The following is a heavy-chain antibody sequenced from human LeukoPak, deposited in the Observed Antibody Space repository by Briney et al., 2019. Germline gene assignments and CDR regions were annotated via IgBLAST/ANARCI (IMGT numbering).Heavy chain of an antibody. J-gene: IGHJ4*02. CDR2: ISYDGSNK. CDR3: AKDRGLLWFGEPDY. CDR1: GFTFSSYA. V-gene: IGHV3-30-3*01. Sequence: PGGSLRLSCAASGFTFSSYAMHWVRQAPGKGLEWVAVISYDGSNKYYADSVKGRFTISRDNSKNTLYLQMNSLRAEDTAVYYCAKDRGLLWFGEPDYWGQGTLVTVSS. D-gene: IGHD3-10*01.